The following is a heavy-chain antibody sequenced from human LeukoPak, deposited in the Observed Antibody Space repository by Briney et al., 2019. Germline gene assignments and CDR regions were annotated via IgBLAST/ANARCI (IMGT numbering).Heavy chain of an antibody. V-gene: IGHV3-15*01. CDR2: IKPKTDGETT. CDR3: ITPLPYSAQ. CDR1: GFTFSSYW. Sequence: GGSLRLSCAASGFTFSSYWMSWVRQAPGKRLEWVGRIKPKTDGETTEYAAPVKDRFSISRDDSKSMMYLQMNSLKTEDTAVYYCITPLPYSAQGGQGTLVTVSS. J-gene: IGHJ4*02. D-gene: IGHD2-21*01.